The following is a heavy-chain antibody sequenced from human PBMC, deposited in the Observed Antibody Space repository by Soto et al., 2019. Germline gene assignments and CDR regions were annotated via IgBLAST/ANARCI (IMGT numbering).Heavy chain of an antibody. CDR3: AREGYYYDSSGYFAYD. CDR1: GGSISSGGHY. Sequence: SETLSLTCTVSGGSISSGGHYWSWIRQHPGKGLEWIGYIYYSGSTYYNPSLKSRVTISVDTSKNQFSLKLSSVTAADTAVYYWAREGYYYDSSGYFAYDWGQGTLVTVSS. J-gene: IGHJ4*02. D-gene: IGHD3-22*01. V-gene: IGHV4-31*03. CDR2: IYYSGST.